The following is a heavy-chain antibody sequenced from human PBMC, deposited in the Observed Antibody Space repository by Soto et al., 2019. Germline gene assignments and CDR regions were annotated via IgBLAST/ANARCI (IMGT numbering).Heavy chain of an antibody. CDR3: ARGAHYGDPNWFEP. D-gene: IGHD4-17*01. J-gene: IGHJ5*02. V-gene: IGHV4-59*12. CDR1: GCSINRYY. Sequence: SDTLSLTCTGSGCSINRYYWSWIRQPPGKEFQYIGYINYSGSTNYNPSLKSRGTISDDTSKNQFSLTLSSVTAAATAVYYCARGAHYGDPNWFEPWGQGTLVTVSS. CDR2: INYSGST.